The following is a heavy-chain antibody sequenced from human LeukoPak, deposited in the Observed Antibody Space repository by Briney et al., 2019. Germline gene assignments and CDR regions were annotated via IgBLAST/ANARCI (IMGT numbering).Heavy chain of an antibody. CDR1: GFTFNFYS. D-gene: IGHD6-6*01. J-gene: IGHJ6*03. Sequence: GGSLRLSCEASGFTFNFYSMAWVRQAPGKGLEWVSSIIRSGSHLYCADSVKGRFTISRDNAKDSLFLQMNSLRAEDTTVYYCVRLDAFSSDKLAGRQYYYYRDFGGKGTAVIVS. V-gene: IGHV3-21*01. CDR2: IIRSGSHL. CDR3: VRLDAFSSDKLAGRQYYYYRDF.